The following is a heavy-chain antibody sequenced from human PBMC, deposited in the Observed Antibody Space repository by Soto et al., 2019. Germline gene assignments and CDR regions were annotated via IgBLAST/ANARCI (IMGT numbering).Heavy chain of an antibody. CDR2: ISGSADAT. CDR1: GFTFSTYA. Sequence: EVQLLESGGGLVQTGGSLRLSCAASGFTFSTYAMSWVRQAPGKGLEWVSTISGSADATFYADSVKGRFAIFRDNSRTIFYLQMNSLRAEDTAVYYCAKGGDGYCSSTSCLFHFDSWGPGPLATVSS. J-gene: IGHJ4*02. D-gene: IGHD2-2*01. V-gene: IGHV3-23*01. CDR3: AKGGDGYCSSTSCLFHFDS.